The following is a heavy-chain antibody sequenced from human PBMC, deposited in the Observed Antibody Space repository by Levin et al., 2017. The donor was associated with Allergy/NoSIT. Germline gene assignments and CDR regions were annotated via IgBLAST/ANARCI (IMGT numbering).Heavy chain of an antibody. CDR2: INHSGST. CDR1: GGSFSGYY. CDR3: ARRGGYCSSTSCYNWFDP. V-gene: IGHV4-34*01. D-gene: IGHD2-2*01. Sequence: SQTLSLTCAVYGGSFSGYYWSWIRQPPGKGLEWIGEINHSGSTNYNPSLKSRVTISVDTSKNQFSLKLSSVTAADTAVYYCARRGGYCSSTSCYNWFDPWGQGTLVTVSS. J-gene: IGHJ5*02.